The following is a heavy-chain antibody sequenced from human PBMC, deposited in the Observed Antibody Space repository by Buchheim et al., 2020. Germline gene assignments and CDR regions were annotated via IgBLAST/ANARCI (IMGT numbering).Heavy chain of an antibody. Sequence: QVQLQQWGAGLLKPSETLSLTCAVYGGSFSGYYWSWIRQPPGKGLEWIGEINQSGRSNYNPSLKSRVTISVDTSKHQFSLKLTSVTAADTAVYYCARGLGYCSGGSCYGWFDPWGQGTL. CDR1: GGSFSGYY. D-gene: IGHD2-15*01. CDR3: ARGLGYCSGGSCYGWFDP. CDR2: INQSGRS. J-gene: IGHJ5*02. V-gene: IGHV4-34*01.